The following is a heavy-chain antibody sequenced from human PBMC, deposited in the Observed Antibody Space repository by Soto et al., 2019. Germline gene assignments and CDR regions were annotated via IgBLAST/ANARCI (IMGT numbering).Heavy chain of an antibody. D-gene: IGHD4-17*01. J-gene: IGHJ5*01. Sequence: QVHLVQSGPELKKPGASMKVSCKASGYSSPNYGFIWVRQAPGQGLEWMGLITVYNGQTNYAQKFQDRVTVTTDTSTNTAYLELRSLRFDDTAVYLCAPYGERLDSWGHGTLVSVSS. CDR3: APYGERLDS. V-gene: IGHV1-18*01. CDR1: GYSSPNYG. CDR2: ITVYNGQT.